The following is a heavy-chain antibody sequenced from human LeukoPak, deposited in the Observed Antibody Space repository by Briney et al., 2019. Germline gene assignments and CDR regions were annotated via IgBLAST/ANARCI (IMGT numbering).Heavy chain of an antibody. CDR3: SRNLVGATIFWFGY. CDR2: NYSGTT. J-gene: IGHJ4*02. V-gene: IGHV4-39*01. D-gene: IGHD1-26*01. Sequence: PSETLSLTCTVSGGSISSSRYYWGWNRQPPGKGLEWIGSNYSGTTYYNPSLKSRVTMSVDTSKNQFSLKLSSVTAADTAVYYCSRNLVGATIFWFGYWGQGTLVTVSS. CDR1: GGSISSSRYY.